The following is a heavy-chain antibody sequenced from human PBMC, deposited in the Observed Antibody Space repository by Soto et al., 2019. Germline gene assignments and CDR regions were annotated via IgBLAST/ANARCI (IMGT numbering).Heavy chain of an antibody. V-gene: IGHV1-69*12. CDR2: IIPIFGTA. CDR1: GGTFSSYA. CDR3: ARDHPARGGMDV. J-gene: IGHJ6*02. D-gene: IGHD3-10*01. Sequence: QVQLVQSGAEVKKPGSSVKVSCKASGGTFSSYAISWVRQAPGQGLEWMGGIIPIFGTANYAQKFQGRVTITADESTSTDYMVLSSLRSEDTAVYYCARDHPARGGMDVWGQGTTVTVSS.